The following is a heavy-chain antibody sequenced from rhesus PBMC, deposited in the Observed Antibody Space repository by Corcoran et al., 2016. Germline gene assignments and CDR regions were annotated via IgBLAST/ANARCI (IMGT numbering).Heavy chain of an antibody. D-gene: IGHD4-23*01. J-gene: IGHJ1*01. CDR1: GYSIRSGSF. V-gene: IGHV4-99*01. CDR2: ISSVSQST. Sequence: QVQLRESGPGLVKPSATLSLTCAVSGYSIRSGSFWGCILQPPGKGLEYIGYISSVSQSTSYNPSLKSRVTMSKDTSKNQFSLNLASVTAADTAVYYCARIHPEYFELWGQGALVIVSS. CDR3: ARIHPEYFEL.